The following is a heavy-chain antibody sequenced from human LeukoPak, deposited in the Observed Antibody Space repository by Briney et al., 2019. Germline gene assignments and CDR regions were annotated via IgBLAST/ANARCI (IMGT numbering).Heavy chain of an antibody. D-gene: IGHD3-22*01. V-gene: IGHV3-74*01. CDR1: GFTFSSYG. Sequence: PGGTLRLSCAASGFTFSSYGMSWVRQAPGKGLEWVSRINSDGINTSYADSVKGRFTISRDNAKNTLNLQMNSLRAEDTAVYYCARDLGQYYDTSDNWFDPWGQGTLVTVSS. CDR3: ARDLGQYYDTSDNWFDP. J-gene: IGHJ5*02. CDR2: INSDGINT.